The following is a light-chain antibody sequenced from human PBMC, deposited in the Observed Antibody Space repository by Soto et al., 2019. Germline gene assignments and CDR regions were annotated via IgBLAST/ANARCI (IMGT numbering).Light chain of an antibody. V-gene: IGKV3-20*01. J-gene: IGKJ2*01. CDR1: QSVSSGS. CDR2: GAS. Sequence: ELVLTQSPGTLALSPVERATLSCRASQSVSSGSLAWYQQKPGQAPRLLIYGASIRATGIPDRFSGSGSGTDFTLSISRLEPEDFAMYYCQQYDRSPPMYTFGQGTKLEIK. CDR3: QQYDRSPPMYT.